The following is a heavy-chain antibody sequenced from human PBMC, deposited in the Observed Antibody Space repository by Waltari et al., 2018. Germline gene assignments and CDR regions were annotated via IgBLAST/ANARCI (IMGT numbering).Heavy chain of an antibody. CDR3: ARYSGYDYLGYYGMDV. D-gene: IGHD5-12*01. V-gene: IGHV1-18*01. Sequence: QVQLVQSGAEVKKPGASVKVSCKASGYTFTSYGISWVRQAPGQGLEWMGWISAYNGNTNYAQKLQGRVTMTTDTSTSTAYMGLRSLRSDDTAVYYCARYSGYDYLGYYGMDVWGQGTTVTVSS. J-gene: IGHJ6*02. CDR1: GYTFTSYG. CDR2: ISAYNGNT.